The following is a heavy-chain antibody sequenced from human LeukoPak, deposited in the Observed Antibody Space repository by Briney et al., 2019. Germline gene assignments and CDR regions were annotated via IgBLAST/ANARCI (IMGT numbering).Heavy chain of an antibody. CDR1: GGSISSSSYY. CDR2: IYYSGST. V-gene: IGHV4-39*07. J-gene: IGHJ5*02. D-gene: IGHD3-10*01. CDR3: ARVVPSGSGWFDP. Sequence: PSETLSLTCTVSGGSISSSSYYWGWIRQPPGKGLEWIGSIYYSGSTYYNPSLKSRVTISVDTSKNQFSLRLSSVTAADTAVYYCARVVPSGSGWFDPWGQGTLVTVSS.